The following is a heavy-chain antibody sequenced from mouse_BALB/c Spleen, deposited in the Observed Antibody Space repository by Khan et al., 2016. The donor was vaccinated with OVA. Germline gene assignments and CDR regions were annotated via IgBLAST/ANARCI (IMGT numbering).Heavy chain of an antibody. CDR3: ARSTDKYAFAY. CDR2: MIYTGYT. CDR1: GDSITSGY. Sequence: EVQLQESGPSLVNPSQTLSLTCSVTGDSITSGYWSWIRKFPGNILEYMGYMIYTGYTEDNPALKVRSASNRHTSENQYYRQLNSVTGEETATYCCARSTDKYAFAYSGQGTLVTVSA. J-gene: IGHJ3*01. D-gene: IGHD2-14*01. V-gene: IGHV3-8*02.